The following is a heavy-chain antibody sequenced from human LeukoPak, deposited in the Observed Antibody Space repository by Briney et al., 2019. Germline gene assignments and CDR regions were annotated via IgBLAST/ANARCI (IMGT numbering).Heavy chain of an antibody. V-gene: IGHV3-23*01. Sequence: GGSLRLSCGASGFTFRTYAMSWVRQAPGKGLGWVSGISDGGGRTFYAESVKGRFTVSRDNSRNTLYLRMNSLRAEDTAIYYCTKNQILDDTGSWYTYWGQGTLVTVSS. CDR2: ISDGGGRT. D-gene: IGHD6-13*01. J-gene: IGHJ4*02. CDR3: TKNQILDDTGSWYTY. CDR1: GFTFRTYA.